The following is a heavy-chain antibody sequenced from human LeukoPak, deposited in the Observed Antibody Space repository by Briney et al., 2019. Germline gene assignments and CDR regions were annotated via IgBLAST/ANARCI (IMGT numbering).Heavy chain of an antibody. Sequence: PGGSLRLSCAASGFTFSSYEMNWVRQAPGEGLEWISYISSSGSTTHYADSVQGRFTISRDNAKNSLFLQMNSLRAEDTAVYYCARDFATTAPPGDAFDIWGQGTMVTVSS. D-gene: IGHD4-17*01. CDR1: GFTFSSYE. CDR2: ISSSGSTT. CDR3: ARDFATTAPPGDAFDI. V-gene: IGHV3-48*03. J-gene: IGHJ3*02.